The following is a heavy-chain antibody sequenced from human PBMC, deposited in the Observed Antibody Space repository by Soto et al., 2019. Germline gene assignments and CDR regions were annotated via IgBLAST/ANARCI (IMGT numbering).Heavy chain of an antibody. Sequence: QLQLQESGPGLVKPSETLSLTCTVSGGSISSSSYYWGWIRQPPGKGLEWIGSIYYNRSTYYNPSLKRRVPISVDTSKSQFSLKLSSVTAADTAVYYCARHVGERGVGVLGWGQGTLVTVSS. CDR1: GGSISSSSYY. CDR3: ARHVGERGVGVLG. J-gene: IGHJ4*02. CDR2: IYYNRST. D-gene: IGHD2-21*01. V-gene: IGHV4-39*01.